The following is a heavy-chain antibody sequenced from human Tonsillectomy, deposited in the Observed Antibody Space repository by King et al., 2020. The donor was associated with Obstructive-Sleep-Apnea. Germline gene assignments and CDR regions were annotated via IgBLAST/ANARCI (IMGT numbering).Heavy chain of an antibody. V-gene: IGHV3-9*01. D-gene: IGHD1-7*01. Sequence: VPLVASGGALVPPGRSLSLSCAASGFRFAASALHWVRPAPGKGLEWVSGLRWHSVDFVSAASVPGRFTISRDPAKHSLYLQMNSLRPEDTALYYCAKDTHGNFYSGLDVWGQGTTVTVAS. CDR3: AKDTHGNFYSGLDV. CDR2: LRWHSVDF. CDR1: GFRFAASA. J-gene: IGHJ6*02.